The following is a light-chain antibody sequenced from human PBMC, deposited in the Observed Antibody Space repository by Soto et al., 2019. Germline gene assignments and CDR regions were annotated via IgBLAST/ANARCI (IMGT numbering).Light chain of an antibody. CDR2: EVS. J-gene: IGLJ1*01. CDR3: SSYTTKSMLYV. CDR1: SSDIGNYNY. Sequence: QSALTQPASVSGSPGQSITISCTGTSSDIGNYNYVSWYQHHPGKAPKLIIFEVSNRPSGVSNRFAGSKSGDTASLTISGLQAEEEADYYCSSYTTKSMLYVFGPGIKLTVL. V-gene: IGLV2-14*01.